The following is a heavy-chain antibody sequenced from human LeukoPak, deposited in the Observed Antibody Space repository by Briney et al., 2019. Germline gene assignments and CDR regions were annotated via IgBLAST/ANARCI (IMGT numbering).Heavy chain of an antibody. D-gene: IGHD3-9*01. CDR2: ISSSSSYI. CDR3: ARDSFYDILTGPCAY. V-gene: IGHV3-21*01. J-gene: IGHJ4*02. Sequence: GGSLRLSCAAPGFTFSSYSMNWVRQAPGKGLEWVSSISSSSSYIYYADSVKGRFTISRDNAKNSLYLQMNSLRAEDTAVYYCARDSFYDILTGPCAYWGQGTLVTVSS. CDR1: GFTFSSYS.